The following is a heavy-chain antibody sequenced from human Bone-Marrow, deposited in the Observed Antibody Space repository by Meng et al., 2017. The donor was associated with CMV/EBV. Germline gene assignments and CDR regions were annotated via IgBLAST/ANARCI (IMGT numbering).Heavy chain of an antibody. CDR3: ARGLSIGIFGVVSPYDY. Sequence: GGFLRLSCAASGFTVRSNYMSWVRKAPGKGLEWVSVIYSGGSTYYADSVKGRFTISRDNSKNTLYLQMNSLRAEDTAVYYCARGLSIGIFGVVSPYDYWGQGTLVTVSS. D-gene: IGHD3-3*01. CDR2: IYSGGST. CDR1: GFTVRSNY. V-gene: IGHV3-66*02. J-gene: IGHJ4*02.